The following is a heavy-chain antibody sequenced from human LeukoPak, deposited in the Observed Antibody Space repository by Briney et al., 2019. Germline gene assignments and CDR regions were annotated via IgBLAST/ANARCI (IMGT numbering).Heavy chain of an antibody. CDR1: GGSISHYY. J-gene: IGHJ6*02. V-gene: IGHV4-59*01. CDR2: IYYSGTT. D-gene: IGHD4-17*01. Sequence: PSETLSLTCTVSGGSISHYYWSWIRQSPGKGLEWIGYIYYSGTTNYNPSLKSRVTISVDTSRNQFSLQLRSVAAADTAVYYCAREDPQTTVPEGMDVWGQGTTVIVSS. CDR3: AREDPQTTVPEGMDV.